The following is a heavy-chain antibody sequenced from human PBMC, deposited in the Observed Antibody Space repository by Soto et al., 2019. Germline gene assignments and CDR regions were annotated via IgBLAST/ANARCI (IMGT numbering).Heavy chain of an antibody. D-gene: IGHD1-1*01. CDR1: GFTFSTYA. J-gene: IGHJ3*02. V-gene: IGHV3-23*01. Sequence: GGSLRLSCADSGFTFSTYALSWVRQAPGKGLEWVSAIYERGGSTYYADSVKGRFTISRDNSKNTLYLQMSSLRAEDTALYYCAKDKSGTTAFDIWGQGTMVTVS. CDR3: AKDKSGTTAFDI. CDR2: IYERGGST.